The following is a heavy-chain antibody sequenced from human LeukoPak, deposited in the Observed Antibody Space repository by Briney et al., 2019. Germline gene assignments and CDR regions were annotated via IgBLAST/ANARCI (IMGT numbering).Heavy chain of an antibody. CDR3: ARGSTTVVTHV. CDR2: ISAYNGNT. Sequence: GASVKVSCKASGDTITSYGIRRVRQAPGQWLEWMGWISAYNGNTNYAQKLQGRVTMTTDTSTSTAYMELRSLRSDDTAVYYCARGSTTVVTHVWGQGTLVTVSS. CDR1: GDTITSYG. J-gene: IGHJ4*02. V-gene: IGHV1-18*01. D-gene: IGHD4-23*01.